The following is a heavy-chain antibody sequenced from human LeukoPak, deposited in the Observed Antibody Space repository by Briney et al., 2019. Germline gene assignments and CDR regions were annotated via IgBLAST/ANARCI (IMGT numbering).Heavy chain of an antibody. CDR2: ISTYGSTT. CDR1: GFTFSSSW. Sequence: GGSLRLSCAASGFTFSSSWMHWVRQAPGKGLEWVSRISTYGSTTTYADSVKGRFTISRDNAENTLYLQMNSLRAEDTAVYYCARNLRYFDWLLSNYYYYMDVWGKGTTVTVSS. V-gene: IGHV3-74*01. CDR3: ARNLRYFDWLLSNYYYYMDV. D-gene: IGHD3-9*01. J-gene: IGHJ6*03.